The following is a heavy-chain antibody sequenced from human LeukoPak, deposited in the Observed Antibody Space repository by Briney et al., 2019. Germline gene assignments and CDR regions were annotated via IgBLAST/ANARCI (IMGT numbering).Heavy chain of an antibody. CDR2: ISSSSSYI. J-gene: IGHJ4*02. CDR1: GFTFSGYS. V-gene: IGHV3-21*01. D-gene: IGHD6-13*01. Sequence: GSLRLSCAASGFTFSGYSMNWVRQAPGKGLEWVSSISSSSSYIYYADSVKGRFTISRDNAKNSLYLQMNSLRAEDTAVYYCARQIAAAGLDYWGQGTLVTVSS. CDR3: ARQIAAAGLDY.